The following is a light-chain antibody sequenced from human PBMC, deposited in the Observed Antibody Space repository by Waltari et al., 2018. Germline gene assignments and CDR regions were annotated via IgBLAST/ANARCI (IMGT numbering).Light chain of an antibody. V-gene: IGLV1-51*01. Sequence: QSVLTQPPSVSAAPGQKVTISCPGSSSNIGRKFVSWYQQIPGIAPKLPIYDNDKRPSGIPDRFSGSKSGTSATLDITGLQTGDEADYYCGTWNMAPYVFIFGGGTKLTVL. J-gene: IGLJ2*01. CDR1: SSNIGRKF. CDR2: DND. CDR3: GTWNMAPYVFI.